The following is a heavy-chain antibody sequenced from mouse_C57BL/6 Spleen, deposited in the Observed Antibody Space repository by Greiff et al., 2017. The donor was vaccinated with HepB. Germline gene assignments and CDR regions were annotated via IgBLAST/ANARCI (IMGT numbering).Heavy chain of an antibody. CDR3: ARDYYYGSSFDY. V-gene: IGHV3-6*01. J-gene: IGHJ2*01. Sequence: EVKLMESGPGLVKPSQSLSLTCSVTGYSITSGYYWNWIRQFPGNKLEWMGYISYDGSNNYNPSLKNRISITRDTSKNQFFLKLNSVTTEDTATYYCARDYYYGSSFDYWGQGTTLTVSS. CDR2: ISYDGSN. CDR1: GYSITSGYY. D-gene: IGHD1-1*01.